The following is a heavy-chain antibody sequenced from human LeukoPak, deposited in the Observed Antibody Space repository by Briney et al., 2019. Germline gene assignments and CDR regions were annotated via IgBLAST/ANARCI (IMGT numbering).Heavy chain of an antibody. J-gene: IGHJ5*02. CDR1: GYTFTSYG. V-gene: IGHV1-2*02. Sequence: APVKISCKASGYTFTSYGISWVRQAPGQGLEWMGWINPNTGGTNYAQKFQGRVTMTKDTSINAAYMELNKLTSDDTAVYYCGRGNKSFDPWGQGTLVTVSS. CDR2: INPNTGGT. CDR3: GRGNKSFDP.